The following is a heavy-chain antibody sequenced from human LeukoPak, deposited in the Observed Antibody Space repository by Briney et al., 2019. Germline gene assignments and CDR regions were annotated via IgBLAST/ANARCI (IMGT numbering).Heavy chain of an antibody. CDR3: AKDLDGKWLIFDY. V-gene: IGHV1-69*13. CDR2: IIPIFGTA. CDR1: GGTFSSYA. D-gene: IGHD6-19*01. J-gene: IGHJ4*02. Sequence: GASVKVSCKASGGTFSSYAISWVRQAPGQGLEWMGGIIPIFGTANYAQKFQGRVTITADESTSTAYMELSSLRSEDTAVYYCAKDLDGKWLIFDYWGQGTLVTVSS.